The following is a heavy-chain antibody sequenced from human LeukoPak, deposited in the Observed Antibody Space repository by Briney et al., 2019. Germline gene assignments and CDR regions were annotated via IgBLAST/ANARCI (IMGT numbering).Heavy chain of an antibody. V-gene: IGHV4-59*01. CDR2: IYYSGST. CDR3: ARDRYDSWSGYCYGMDV. Sequence: SETLSLTCTVSGGSISSYYWSWIRQPPGKGLEWIGYIYYSGSTNYNPSLKSRVTISVDTSKNQFSLKLSSVTAADTAVYYCARDRYDSWSGYCYGMDVWGQGTTVTVSS. J-gene: IGHJ6*02. CDR1: GGSISSYY. D-gene: IGHD3-3*01.